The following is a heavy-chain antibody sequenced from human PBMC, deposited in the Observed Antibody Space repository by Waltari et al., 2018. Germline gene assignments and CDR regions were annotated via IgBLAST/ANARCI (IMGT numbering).Heavy chain of an antibody. CDR1: GSTFSTDW. V-gene: IGHV3-7*01. J-gene: IGHJ3*02. Sequence: EVQLVESGGGLVQPGGSLRLSCDASGSTFSTDWMDWVRQAPGKGLQWVANINQDGGEKYYLDSVKGRFTISRDNAKKSVYLEMNSLRAEDTAIYYCSKRLDIWGRGTMVAVSS. CDR2: INQDGGEK. CDR3: SKRLDI.